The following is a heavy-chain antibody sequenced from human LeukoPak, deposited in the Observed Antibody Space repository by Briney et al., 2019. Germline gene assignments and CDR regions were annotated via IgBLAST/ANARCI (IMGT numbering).Heavy chain of an antibody. CDR3: ARHVTAADDAFDI. J-gene: IGHJ3*02. V-gene: IGHV4-59*08. Sequence: SETLSLTCTVSGGSISRHYWSWIRQSPGKGLEWIEYIHHSGSTNYNSSLKSRVTISVDTSKNQFSLKLSSVTAADTAIYYCARHVTAADDAFDIWGLGTKVTVSS. CDR1: GGSISRHY. D-gene: IGHD2-21*02. CDR2: IHHSGST.